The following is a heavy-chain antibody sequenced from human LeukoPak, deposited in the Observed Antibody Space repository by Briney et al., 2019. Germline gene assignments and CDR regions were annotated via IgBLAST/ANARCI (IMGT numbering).Heavy chain of an antibody. CDR2: ISMSGSTI. CDR1: GFTFSSFE. J-gene: IGHJ4*02. Sequence: GGSLRLSCAASGFTFSSFEMNWVRQAPGKGLEWVSYISMSGSTIYYADSVKGRFTSSRDNAKNSLSLQMNSLRAEDTAVYYCARGTRDELRPLDSWGQGTLVTVSS. D-gene: IGHD1-7*01. CDR3: ARGTRDELRPLDS. V-gene: IGHV3-48*03.